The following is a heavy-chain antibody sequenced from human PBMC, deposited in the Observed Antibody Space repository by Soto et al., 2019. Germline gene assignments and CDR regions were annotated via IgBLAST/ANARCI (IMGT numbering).Heavy chain of an antibody. CDR1: GYIFVNYG. D-gene: IGHD3-16*01. Sequence: QVQLVQSGDEVKKPGASVKVSCKASGYIFVNYGIAWVRQATGQGLEWMGWISPYTGNTHSATKVQGRLTMTTDTSTSTAYMDRGSLTSDDTAVYYCVMVDNYVTPTPQDVWGQGTTVTVSS. J-gene: IGHJ6*02. CDR2: ISPYTGNT. CDR3: VMVDNYVTPTPQDV. V-gene: IGHV1-18*01.